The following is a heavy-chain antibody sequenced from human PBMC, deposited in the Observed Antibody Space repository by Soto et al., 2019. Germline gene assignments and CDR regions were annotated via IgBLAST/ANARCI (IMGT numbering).Heavy chain of an antibody. Sequence: QVQLVQSGAEVKKPGASVKVSCKASGYTFTRSGISWVRQAPGQGPEWMGWISSYNGDTNYAQTFQGRVTMTTDTAXXTAYMELRSLRSDDTSVYYCAREGAAPYYYYGMDVWGQGTPVTVSS. CDR2: ISSYNGDT. CDR1: GYTFTRSG. D-gene: IGHD6-25*01. V-gene: IGHV1-18*01. J-gene: IGHJ6*02. CDR3: AREGAAPYYYYGMDV.